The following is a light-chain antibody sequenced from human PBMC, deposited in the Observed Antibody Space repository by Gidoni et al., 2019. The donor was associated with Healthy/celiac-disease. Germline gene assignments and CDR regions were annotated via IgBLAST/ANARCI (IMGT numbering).Light chain of an antibody. CDR3: QQSYSIRMYT. J-gene: IGKJ2*01. CDR2: AAS. V-gene: IGKV1-39*01. CDR1: QSISSY. Sequence: DIQMTQSPSSLSASVGDRVTITCRASQSISSYLNWYQQKPGKAPKLLIYAASSLQSGVPSRFSGSGSGTDFTLTISSLQPEDFATYYCQQSYSIRMYTFXQXTKLEIK.